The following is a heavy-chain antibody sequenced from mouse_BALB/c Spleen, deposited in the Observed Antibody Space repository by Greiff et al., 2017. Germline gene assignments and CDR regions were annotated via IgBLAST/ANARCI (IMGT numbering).Heavy chain of an antibody. CDR2: ISYSGST. D-gene: IGHD2-14*01. CDR3: ARGGYDGIAY. Sequence: EVKLVESGPGLVKPSQSLSLTCTVTGYSITSDYAWNWIRQFPGNKLEWMGYISYSGSTSYNPSLKSRISITRDTSKNQFFLQLNSVTTEDTATYYCARGGYDGIAYWGQGTLVTVSA. J-gene: IGHJ3*01. CDR1: GYSITSDYA. V-gene: IGHV3-2*02.